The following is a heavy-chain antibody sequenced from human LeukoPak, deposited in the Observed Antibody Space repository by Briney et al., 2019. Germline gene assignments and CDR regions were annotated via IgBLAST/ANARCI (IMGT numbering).Heavy chain of an antibody. V-gene: IGHV3-48*03. CDR1: GFTFSNFE. CDR3: AELGITMIGGV. D-gene: IGHD3-10*02. CDR2: ISGSGATK. Sequence: PGGSLRLSCAASGFTFSNFEMNWVRQAPGKGLEWVSFISGSGATKSYADSVKGRFTISRDNAKNSLYLQMNSLRAEDTAVYYCAELGITMIGGVWGKGTTVTISS. J-gene: IGHJ6*04.